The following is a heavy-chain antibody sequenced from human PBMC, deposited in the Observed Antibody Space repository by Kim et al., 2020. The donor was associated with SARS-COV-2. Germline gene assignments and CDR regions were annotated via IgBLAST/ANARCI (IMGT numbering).Heavy chain of an antibody. V-gene: IGHV3-21*01. Sequence: SVKGGFTISGDNAKNSLYLQMNSLRDEDTAVYYCARDRDIVVVPAAWMDVWGKGTTVTVSS. J-gene: IGHJ6*04. CDR3: ARDRDIVVVPAAWMDV. D-gene: IGHD2-2*01.